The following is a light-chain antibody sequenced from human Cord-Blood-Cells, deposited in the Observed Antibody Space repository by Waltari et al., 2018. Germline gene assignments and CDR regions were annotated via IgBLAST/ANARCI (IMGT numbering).Light chain of an antibody. CDR2: EGS. J-gene: IGLJ1*01. Sequence: QSALTQPASVSGSLGQSITISCTGTSSDVGSYNLVSWYQQHPGKAPKLMIYEGSKRPSGVSNRFSGSKSGNTSSMTISGLQAEDEADYYCCSYAVSSTYVFGTGTKVTVL. V-gene: IGLV2-23*01. CDR3: CSYAVSSTYV. CDR1: SSDVGSYNL.